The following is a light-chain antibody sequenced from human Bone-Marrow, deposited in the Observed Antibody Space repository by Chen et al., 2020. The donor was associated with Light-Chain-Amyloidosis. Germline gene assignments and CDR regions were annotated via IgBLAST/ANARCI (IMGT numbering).Light chain of an antibody. CDR1: NIGSKS. J-gene: IGLJ3*02. V-gene: IGLV3-21*02. CDR3: QVWDRSSDRPV. CDR2: DDS. Sequence: SYVLTQPSSVSVAPGQTAPIACGGNNIGSKSVHWYQQPPGQAPLLVVYDDSDRPSGIPERLSGSNTGNTATLTISRVEAGDEADYYCQVWDRSSDRPVFGGGTKLTVL.